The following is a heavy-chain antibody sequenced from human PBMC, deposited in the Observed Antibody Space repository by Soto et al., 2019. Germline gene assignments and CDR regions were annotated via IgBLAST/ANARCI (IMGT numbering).Heavy chain of an antibody. J-gene: IGHJ4*02. CDR1: SASIITEQR. CDR3: ARSFGWYAIDH. Sequence: QMQLQESGPGLVKPSETLSLTCAVSSASIITEQRWTWVRQPPGKGLEWIGEIHHSGSTNNNPSLRRRVTMSVDKSKNQFSLNLNSVTAADTALYYGARSFGWYAIDHWGQGTLVIVSS. CDR2: IHHSGST. V-gene: IGHV4-4*02. D-gene: IGHD6-19*01.